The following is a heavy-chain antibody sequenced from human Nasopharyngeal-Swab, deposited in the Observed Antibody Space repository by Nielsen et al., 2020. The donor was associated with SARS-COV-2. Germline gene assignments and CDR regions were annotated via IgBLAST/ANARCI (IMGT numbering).Heavy chain of an antibody. D-gene: IGHD2-15*01. CDR1: GFSITSYG. CDR2: ISHDGDVK. Sequence: GGSLRLSCAASGFSITSYGMQWVRQAPSKGLEWVALISHDGDVKYYADSVKGRFTISRDISKNTVYLQMNSLSVEDTAVYYCAKDLSSCWGGDYWGQGTLVAVSS. CDR3: AKDLSSCWGGDY. V-gene: IGHV3-30*18. J-gene: IGHJ4*02.